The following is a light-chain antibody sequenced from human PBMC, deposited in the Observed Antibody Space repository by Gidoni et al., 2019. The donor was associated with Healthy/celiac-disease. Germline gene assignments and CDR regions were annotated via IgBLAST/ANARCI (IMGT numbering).Light chain of an antibody. CDR3: QQSYSTHEFT. Sequence: DIQMTQSPSSLSASVGDRVTITCRASQSISSYLNWYQQKPGKVPKLLIYAASSLQSGVPSRFSGSGSGTDFTLTISSLQPEDFATYYCQQSYSTHEFTFXHXTKVDIK. CDR2: AAS. V-gene: IGKV1-39*01. J-gene: IGKJ3*01. CDR1: QSISSY.